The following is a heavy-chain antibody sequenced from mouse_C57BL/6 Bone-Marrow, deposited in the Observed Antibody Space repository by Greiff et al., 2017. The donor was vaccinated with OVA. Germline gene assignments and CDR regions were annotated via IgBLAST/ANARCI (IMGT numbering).Heavy chain of an antibody. J-gene: IGHJ4*01. CDR1: GYAFTNYL. CDR3: ARRPTGAMDY. D-gene: IGHD1-1*01. CDR2: VNPGSGGT. V-gene: IGHV1-54*01. Sequence: VQLQQSGAELVRPGTSVKVSCKASGYAFTNYLIEWVKQRPGQGLEWIGVVNPGSGGTNYNEKFKGKATLTADKPSSTAYMQLSSLTSEDSAVYFCARRPTGAMDYWGQGTSVTVSS.